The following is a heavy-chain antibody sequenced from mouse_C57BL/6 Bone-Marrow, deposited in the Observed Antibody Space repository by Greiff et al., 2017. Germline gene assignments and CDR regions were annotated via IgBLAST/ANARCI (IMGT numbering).Heavy chain of an antibody. V-gene: IGHV1-72*01. CDR3: ARSTMVRKGFDY. D-gene: IGHD2-2*01. CDR1: GYTFTSYW. CDR2: IAPNSGGT. Sequence: QVQLQPPGAELVKPGASVKLSCKASGYTFTSYWMHWVKQRPGRGLEWIGRIAPNSGGTKYNEKFKSKATLTVDKPASTAYMQLSSLTSEDSAVYYCARSTMVRKGFDYWGQGTTLTVSS. J-gene: IGHJ2*01.